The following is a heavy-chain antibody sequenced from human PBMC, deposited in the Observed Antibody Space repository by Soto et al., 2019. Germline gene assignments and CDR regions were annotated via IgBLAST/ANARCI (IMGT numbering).Heavy chain of an antibody. D-gene: IGHD3-10*01. Sequence: SETLSLTCTVSGGSISSSSYYWGWIRQPPGKGLEWIGSIYYSGSTYYNPSLKSRVTISVDTSKNQFSLKLSSVTAADTAVYYCARRYAVVRGVSHAFDIWGQGTMVTVSS. CDR2: IYYSGST. J-gene: IGHJ3*02. CDR1: GGSISSSSYY. CDR3: ARRYAVVRGVSHAFDI. V-gene: IGHV4-39*01.